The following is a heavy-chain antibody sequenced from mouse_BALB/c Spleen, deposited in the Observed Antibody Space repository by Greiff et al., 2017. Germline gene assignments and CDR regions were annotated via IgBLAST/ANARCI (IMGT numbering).Heavy chain of an antibody. D-gene: IGHD2-4*01. CDR3: ARYDYDEGYWYFDV. V-gene: IGHV3-2*02. CDR1: GYSITSDYA. Sequence: VQLKESGPGLVKPSQSLSLTCTVTGYSITSDYAWNWIRQFPGNKLEWMGYISYSGSTSYNPSLKSRISITRDTSKNQFFLQLNSVTTEDTATYYCARYDYDEGYWYFDVWGAGTTVTVSS. CDR2: ISYSGST. J-gene: IGHJ1*01.